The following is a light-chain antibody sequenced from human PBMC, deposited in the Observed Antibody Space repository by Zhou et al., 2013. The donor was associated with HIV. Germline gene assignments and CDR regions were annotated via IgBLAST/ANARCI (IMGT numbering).Light chain of an antibody. CDR2: DTS. CDR1: QNVFSN. J-gene: IGKJ1*01. CDR3: QQRSNFALT. V-gene: IGKV3-11*01. Sequence: EVVMTQSPSTLSVSPGERVTLSCRASQNVFSNLAWYQQKPGQAPSLLIYDTSTRATGVPARFSGSGSGTDFTLTISSLEPEDFAVYYCQQRSNFALTFG.